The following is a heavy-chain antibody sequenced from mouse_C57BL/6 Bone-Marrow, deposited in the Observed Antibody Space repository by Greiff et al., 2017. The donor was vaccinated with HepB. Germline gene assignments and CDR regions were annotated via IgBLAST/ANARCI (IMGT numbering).Heavy chain of an antibody. D-gene: IGHD1-1*01. Sequence: QVQLQQPGAELVKPGASVKMSCKASGYTFTSYWITWVKQRPGQGLKWIGDIYPGSGSTNYNEKFKSKATLTVDTSSSTAYMQLSSLTSEDSAVYYCARYSLPITTVVLDYWGQGTTLTVSS. CDR3: ARYSLPITTVVLDY. CDR2: IYPGSGST. V-gene: IGHV1-55*01. J-gene: IGHJ2*01. CDR1: GYTFTSYW.